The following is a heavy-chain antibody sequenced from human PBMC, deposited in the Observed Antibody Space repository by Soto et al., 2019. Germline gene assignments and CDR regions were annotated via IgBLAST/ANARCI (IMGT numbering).Heavy chain of an antibody. CDR1: GGSISSGGYY. D-gene: IGHD1-26*01. V-gene: IGHV4-31*01. CDR2: MYYSGST. J-gene: IGHJ5*01. CDR3: ASFSGSYLSA. Sequence: QVQLQESGPGLVKPSQALSLTCTVSGGSISSGGYYWSWVRQHPGKGLEWIAYMYYSGSTYYTPSLTSPVSLSVDTSTNQFSLTLSSVTAADTAVYYCASFSGSYLSAWGHGPLVTVSS.